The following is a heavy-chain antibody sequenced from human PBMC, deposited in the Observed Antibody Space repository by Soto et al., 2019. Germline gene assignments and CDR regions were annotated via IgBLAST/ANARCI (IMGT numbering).Heavy chain of an antibody. J-gene: IGHJ4*02. CDR3: ASGRGSNWYSSLDY. Sequence: GGSLRLSCAASGFIFSSYAMNWVRQAPGKGLEWVAVISYDGSDKYYADSVKGRFTISRDNSKNTIYLQMNSLRAEDTAVYYCASGRGSNWYSSLDYWGQGTLVTVSS. CDR1: GFIFSSYA. V-gene: IGHV3-30-3*01. D-gene: IGHD6-13*01. CDR2: ISYDGSDK.